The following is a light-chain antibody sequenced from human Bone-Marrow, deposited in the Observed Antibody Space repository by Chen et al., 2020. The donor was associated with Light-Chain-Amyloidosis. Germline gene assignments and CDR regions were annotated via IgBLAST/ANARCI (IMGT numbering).Light chain of an antibody. CDR1: SGSIATNY. CDR2: EDD. J-gene: IGLJ3*02. V-gene: IGLV6-57*01. Sequence: NFMLTQPPSVSESPGKPVIISCAHSSGSIATNYVQWYQQRPGSSPTTVIYEDDQRPSGVPDRFSGSIDRSSNPASLTISGLKTEDEADYYCQSYQGSSQGVFGGGTKLTVL. CDR3: QSYQGSSQGV.